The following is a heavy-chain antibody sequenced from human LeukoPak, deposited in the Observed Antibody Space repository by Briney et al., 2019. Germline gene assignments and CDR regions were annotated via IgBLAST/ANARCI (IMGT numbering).Heavy chain of an antibody. CDR3: ARPWLRTYYFDY. V-gene: IGHV4-34*01. D-gene: IGHD5-12*01. Sequence: SETLSLTCAVYGGSFSGYYWSWIRQPPGKGLEWIGEINHSGSTNYNPSLKSRVTISVDTSKNQFSLKLSSVTAADTAVYYCARPWLRTYYFDYWGQGTLVTVSS. CDR2: INHSGST. CDR1: GGSFSGYY. J-gene: IGHJ4*02.